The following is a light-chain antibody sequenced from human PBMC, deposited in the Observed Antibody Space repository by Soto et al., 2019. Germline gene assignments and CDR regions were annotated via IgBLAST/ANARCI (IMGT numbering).Light chain of an antibody. J-gene: IGLJ3*02. CDR2: EVS. Sequence: QSALTQPASVSGSPGQSITISCTGTSSDVGGYNYVSWYQQHPGKAPKLMIYEVSNRPSGVSNRFSGSKSGNTASLTISGLQAEDEADYYSSSYTSGSTWVFGGGTKVTVL. CDR1: SSDVGGYNY. V-gene: IGLV2-14*01. CDR3: SSYTSGSTWV.